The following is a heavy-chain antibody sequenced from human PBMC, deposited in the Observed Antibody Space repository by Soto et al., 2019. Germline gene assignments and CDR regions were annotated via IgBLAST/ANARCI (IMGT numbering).Heavy chain of an antibody. CDR1: DGSISSGDYY. D-gene: IGHD2-2*01. CDR3: ASVPVT. Sequence: QVQLKESGPGLVKPSQTLSLTCTVSDGSISSGDYYWSWIRQHPGKGLEWIGYIYYSWSTSSNPTSNSRATLSVDTSTNQFSLKLSSVTAADPALYYCASVPVTWGQGTLVTVSS. J-gene: IGHJ5*02. V-gene: IGHV4-31*03. CDR2: IYYSWST.